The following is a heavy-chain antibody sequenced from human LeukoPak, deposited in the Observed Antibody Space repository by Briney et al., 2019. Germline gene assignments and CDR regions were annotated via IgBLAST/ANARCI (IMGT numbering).Heavy chain of an antibody. D-gene: IGHD6-6*01. CDR1: GYSFTNYW. CDR2: ICPGDSDT. J-gene: IGHJ4*02. CDR3: ARHVGSSSSYRDY. V-gene: IGHV5-51*01. Sequence: GASLKISCKGSGYSFTNYWIGWVRQMPGKGLEGVGIICPGDSDTRYSPSFQGQVTISADKSISTAYLQWSSLKASDTAMYYCARHVGSSSSYRDYWGQGTLVTVSS.